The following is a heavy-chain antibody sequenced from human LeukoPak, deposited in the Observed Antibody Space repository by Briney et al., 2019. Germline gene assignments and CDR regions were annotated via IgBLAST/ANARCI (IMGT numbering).Heavy chain of an antibody. CDR1: GYAFTSYY. D-gene: IGHD3-16*02. V-gene: IGHV1-46*01. J-gene: IGHJ4*02. Sequence: ASVKVSCKASGYAFTSYYMHWVRQAPGQGLEWMGIINPSGGSTSYAQKFQGRVTMTRDTSTSTVYMELSSLRSEDTAVYYCARGYDYVWGSYRYRGDYWGQGTLVTVSS. CDR2: INPSGGST. CDR3: ARGYDYVWGSYRYRGDY.